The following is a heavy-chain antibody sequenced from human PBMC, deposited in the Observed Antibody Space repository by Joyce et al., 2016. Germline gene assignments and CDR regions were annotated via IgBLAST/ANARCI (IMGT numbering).Heavy chain of an antibody. CDR1: GFTFNNYA. V-gene: IGHV3-23*01. Sequence: EVQLLESGGGLVQPGGSLRLSCAASGFTFNNYAMSWVRQGPGKGLGWVSDIRDSGGNTYYADSVRGRFTISRDNARNTRYLQMNSLRAEDTAVYYCAKHFYYLDTSGYSGGDYWGQGTLVTVSS. CDR2: IRDSGGNT. D-gene: IGHD3-22*01. CDR3: AKHFYYLDTSGYSGGDY. J-gene: IGHJ4*02.